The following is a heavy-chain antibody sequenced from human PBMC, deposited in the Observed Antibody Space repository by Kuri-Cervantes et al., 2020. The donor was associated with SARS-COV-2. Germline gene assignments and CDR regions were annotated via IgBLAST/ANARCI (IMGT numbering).Heavy chain of an antibody. CDR3: ARASVGATNRFAFDI. Sequence: ASVKVSCKASGYTFTSYGISWVRQAPGQGLEWMGWISAYNGNTNYAQKLQGSITMTRDTSTSTVYMELSSLRSEDTAEYYCARASVGATNRFAFDIWGQGTMVTVSS. J-gene: IGHJ3*02. D-gene: IGHD1-26*01. V-gene: IGHV1-18*01. CDR2: ISAYNGNT. CDR1: GYTFTSYG.